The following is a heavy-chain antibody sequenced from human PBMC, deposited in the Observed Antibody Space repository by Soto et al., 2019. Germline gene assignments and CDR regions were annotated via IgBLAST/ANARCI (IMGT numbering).Heavy chain of an antibody. V-gene: IGHV1-2*02. CDR2: IKPDSGGT. J-gene: IGHJ4*02. CDR1: GYTFTDYY. D-gene: IGHD6-13*01. CDR3: AREGAIAGLAY. Sequence: ASVKVSCKASGYTFTDYYFHWVRQAPGQGLEWMGWIKPDSGGTIYAQKFQGRVTMTRDTSISTVYMEVSRLTSDDTAMYYCAREGAIAGLAYWGQRTVVTVSS.